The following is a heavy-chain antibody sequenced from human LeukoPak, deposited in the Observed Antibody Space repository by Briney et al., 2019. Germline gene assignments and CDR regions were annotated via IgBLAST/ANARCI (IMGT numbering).Heavy chain of an antibody. V-gene: IGHV3-21*01. CDR1: GCTFSSYS. J-gene: IGHJ6*02. CDR2: ISSSSSYI. Sequence: GGSLRLSCAASGCTFSSYSMNWVRQAPGKGLEWVSSISSSSSYIYYADSVKGRFTISRDNAKNSLYLQMNSLRAEDTAVYYCARSFYDFWSGYPWDYYYGMDVWGQGTTVTVSS. D-gene: IGHD3-3*01. CDR3: ARSFYDFWSGYPWDYYYGMDV.